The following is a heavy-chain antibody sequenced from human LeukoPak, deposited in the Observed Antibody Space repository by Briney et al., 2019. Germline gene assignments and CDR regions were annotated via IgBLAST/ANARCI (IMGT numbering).Heavy chain of an antibody. D-gene: IGHD3-10*01. CDR3: ASRTYYYGSGNRIFDY. CDR1: GGSISSGDYY. Sequence: PSPPLSLTCTVSGGSISSGDYYWCWIRQPPGKGLEWIGYIYYSGSTYYNPSLKSRVTISVDTSENQFSLKLSSVTAADTAVYYCASRTYYYGSGNRIFDYWGQGTLVTVSS. CDR2: IYYSGST. V-gene: IGHV4-30-4*01. J-gene: IGHJ4*02.